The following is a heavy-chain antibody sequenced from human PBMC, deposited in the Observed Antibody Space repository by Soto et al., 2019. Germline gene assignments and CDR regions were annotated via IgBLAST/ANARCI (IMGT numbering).Heavy chain of an antibody. Sequence: GGSLRLSCAASGFTFDDYAMHWVRQAPGKGLEWVSLISGDGGNTYYADSVKGRFTISRDNSKNSLYLQMNSLRTEDTALYYCAKDIEYSGSYYFDYWGQGTLVTVSS. CDR1: GFTFDDYA. CDR2: ISGDGGNT. V-gene: IGHV3-43*02. J-gene: IGHJ4*02. CDR3: AKDIEYSGSYYFDY. D-gene: IGHD1-26*01.